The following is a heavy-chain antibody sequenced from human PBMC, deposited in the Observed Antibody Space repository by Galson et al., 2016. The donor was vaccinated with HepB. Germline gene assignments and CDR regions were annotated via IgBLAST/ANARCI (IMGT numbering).Heavy chain of an antibody. CDR2: IKSKTHGGTT. Sequence: SLRLSCAASGFTFSNAWMNWVRQAPGKGLEWVGCIKSKTHGGTTDYAAPVKGRFTISRDDSKNTLYLQMNSLKTEDTAVYYCTTGFDGFQNWGQGTLVTVSS. J-gene: IGHJ1*01. V-gene: IGHV3-15*07. CDR3: TTGFDGFQN. CDR1: GFTFSNAW.